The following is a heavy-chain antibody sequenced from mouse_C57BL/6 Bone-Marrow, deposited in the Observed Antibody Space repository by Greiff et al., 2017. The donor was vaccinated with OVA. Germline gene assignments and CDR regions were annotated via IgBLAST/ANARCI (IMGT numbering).Heavy chain of an antibody. Sequence: DVKLVESGGGLVQPGGSLKLSCAASGFTFSDYYMYWVRQTPEKRLEWVAYISNGGGSTYYPDTVKGRFTISRDNAKNTLYLQMSRLKSEDTAMYYCARQGHYYGSSPFDYWGQGTTLTVSS. V-gene: IGHV5-12*01. CDR1: GFTFSDYY. J-gene: IGHJ2*01. D-gene: IGHD1-1*01. CDR2: ISNGGGST. CDR3: ARQGHYYGSSPFDY.